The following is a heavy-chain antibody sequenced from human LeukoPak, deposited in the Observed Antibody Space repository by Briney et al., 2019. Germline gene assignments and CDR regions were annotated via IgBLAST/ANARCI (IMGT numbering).Heavy chain of an antibody. D-gene: IGHD4-11*01. J-gene: IGHJ6*02. CDR2: TWFDDSYQ. CDR3: ARETYSLADV. V-gene: IGHV3-33*01. Sequence: GGSLRLSCAASGFSFSSHGMHWVRQAPGKRLEWVGVTWFDDSYQHYAGSVRGRFTISRDNSKNTVYLQMNSLRAEDTAVYYCARETYSLADVWGQGTTVIVSS. CDR1: GFSFSSHG.